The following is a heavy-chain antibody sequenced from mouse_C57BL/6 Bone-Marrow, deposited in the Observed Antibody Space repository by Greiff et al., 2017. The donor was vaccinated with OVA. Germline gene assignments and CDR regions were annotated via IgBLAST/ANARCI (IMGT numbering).Heavy chain of an antibody. Sequence: QVQLQQSGAELARPGASVKLSCKASGYTFTSYGISWVKQRTGQGLEWIGEIYPRSGNTYYYEKLKGKATLTTDKASSTAYMELRSLTSEDSAVDFCARGGYYDYDVGFAYWGQGTLVTVSA. CDR1: GYTFTSYG. V-gene: IGHV1-81*01. CDR3: ARGGYYDYDVGFAY. D-gene: IGHD2-4*01. CDR2: IYPRSGNT. J-gene: IGHJ3*01.